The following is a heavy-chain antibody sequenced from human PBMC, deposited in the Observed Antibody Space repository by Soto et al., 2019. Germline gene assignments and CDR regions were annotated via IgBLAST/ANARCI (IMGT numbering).Heavy chain of an antibody. D-gene: IGHD4-17*01. V-gene: IGHV3-30*18. CDR2: ISYDGSNK. J-gene: IGHJ4*02. CDR3: AKAGLYDTVTTGYFDY. Sequence: GESLKISCAASGFTFSSYGMHWVRQAPGKGLEWVAVISYDGSNKYYADSVKGRFTISRDNSKNTLYLQMNSLRAEDTAVYYCAKAGLYDTVTTGYFDYWGQGTLVTVSS. CDR1: GFTFSSYG.